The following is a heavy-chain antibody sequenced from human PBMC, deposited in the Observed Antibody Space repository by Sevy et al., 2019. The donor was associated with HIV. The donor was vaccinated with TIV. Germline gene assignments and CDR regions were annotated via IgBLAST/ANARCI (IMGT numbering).Heavy chain of an antibody. V-gene: IGHV3-30*18. J-gene: IGHJ4*02. CDR2: ISYDGSNK. CDR3: AKDYRVLLITTIDY. D-gene: IGHD3-22*01. Sequence: GGSLRLSCSASGFTFSNYAMHWVRQAPGKGLEWVGFISYDGSNKYYADSVKGRFTIARDNGNKTLYLQMNSLGAEDTAVYYFAKDYRVLLITTIDYWGQGTLVTVSS. CDR1: GFTFSNYA.